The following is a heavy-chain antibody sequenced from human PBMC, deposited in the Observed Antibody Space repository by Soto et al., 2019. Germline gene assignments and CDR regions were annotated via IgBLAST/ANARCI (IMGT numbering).Heavy chain of an antibody. J-gene: IGHJ4*02. CDR3: ARAIEVAGTLDY. V-gene: IGHV1-46*01. D-gene: IGHD6-19*01. CDR1: GYSFTSYY. Sequence: QVQLVQSGAEVKKPGASVKVSCKASGYSFTSYYIHWVRQAPGQGLEWMGIVNPSGGSTTYAQKFRGRVTMTSDTSTSTVYMELSSLRSEDTAVYYCARAIEVAGTLDYWGQGTLVTVSS. CDR2: VNPSGGST.